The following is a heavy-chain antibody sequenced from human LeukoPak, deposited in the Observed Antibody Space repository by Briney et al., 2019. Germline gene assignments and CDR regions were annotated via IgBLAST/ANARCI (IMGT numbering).Heavy chain of an antibody. CDR3: AKSVVNSGTYIPFDF. CDR1: GFAYSNYA. CDR2: ISGSGRST. Sequence: GGSLRLSCTASGFAYSNYAMNWVRQAPGKGLEWVSVISGSGRSTYYADSVKGRFTISRDKSKNSLYLQMNSLRAEDSAIYYCAKSVVNSGTYIPFDFWGQGTLVTVSS. V-gene: IGHV3-23*01. J-gene: IGHJ4*02. D-gene: IGHD1-26*01.